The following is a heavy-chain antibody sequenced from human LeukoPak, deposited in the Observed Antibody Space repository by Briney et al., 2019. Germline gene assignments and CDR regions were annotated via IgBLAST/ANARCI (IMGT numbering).Heavy chain of an antibody. V-gene: IGHV1-46*01. Sequence: GASVNVSCKASGCTFTSYYMHWVRQAPGQGLEWMGILNPSGGSRTNAEQFQGRVTMTSDTSTSTGYMELSSLRSEDTAVYYCARADEYGMDVWGQGTTVTVSS. CDR1: GCTFTSYY. CDR2: LNPSGGSR. CDR3: ARADEYGMDV. D-gene: IGHD6-19*01. J-gene: IGHJ6*02.